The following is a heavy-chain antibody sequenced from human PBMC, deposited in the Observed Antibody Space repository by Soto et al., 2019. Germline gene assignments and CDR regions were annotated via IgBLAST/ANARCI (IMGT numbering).Heavy chain of an antibody. J-gene: IGHJ4*02. V-gene: IGHV4-34*01. CDR1: GGSFSGYY. CDR3: GRLEGLATISYYFDY. Sequence: PSETLSLTCAVYGGSFSGYYWSWIRQPPGKGLEWIGEVNHSGSTNYNPSLKSRVTISVDKSKNQFSLKLMSLSAADTAVYYCGRLEGLATISYYFDYWGQGALVTVSS. D-gene: IGHD3-9*01. CDR2: VNHSGST.